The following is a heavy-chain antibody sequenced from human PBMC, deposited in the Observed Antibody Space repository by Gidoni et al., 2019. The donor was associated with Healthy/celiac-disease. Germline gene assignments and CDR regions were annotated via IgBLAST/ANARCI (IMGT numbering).Heavy chain of an antibody. CDR1: GFTFSSYA. J-gene: IGHJ4*02. V-gene: IGHV3-23*01. Sequence: EVQLLDSGGGLLQPGWSLRSSCASSGFTFSSYAMSWFRQAPGKGLEWVSARSGSGGSTYYADSVKGRFTISRDNSKNTLYLQMNSLRAEDTAVYYCANQGPPLQASFDYWGQGTLVTVSS. CDR3: ANQGPPLQASFDY. CDR2: RSGSGGST.